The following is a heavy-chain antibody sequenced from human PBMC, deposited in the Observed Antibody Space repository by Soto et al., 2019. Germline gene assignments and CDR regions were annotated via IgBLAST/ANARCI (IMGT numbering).Heavy chain of an antibody. CDR2: IRGSGGST. V-gene: IGHV3-23*01. Sequence: GGSLRLSCAASGFTFSSYAMSWVRQAPGKGLEWVSAIRGSGGSTYYQDSVEGRFTISRDNSKNTLYLQMNSLRAEDTAVYYCAKDRIYGDYLFDYWGQGTLVTVSS. J-gene: IGHJ4*02. CDR3: AKDRIYGDYLFDY. D-gene: IGHD4-17*01. CDR1: GFTFSSYA.